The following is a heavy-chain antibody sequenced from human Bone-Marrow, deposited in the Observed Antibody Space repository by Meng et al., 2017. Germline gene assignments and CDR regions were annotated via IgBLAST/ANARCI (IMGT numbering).Heavy chain of an antibody. CDR2: IYYTGST. D-gene: IGHD5-18*01. CDR3: ARLDDTGIDY. J-gene: IGHJ4*02. V-gene: IGHV4-39*01. CDR1: GGSISSRFCY. Sequence: QLQLQESGPGLVKPSETLSLTCTVSGGSISSRFCYWGWVRQPPGKGLEWVGIIYYTGSTYYNPSLKSRVTISIDTSKNQFSLKLSSVTAADTAVYYCARLDDTGIDYWGQGILVTVSS.